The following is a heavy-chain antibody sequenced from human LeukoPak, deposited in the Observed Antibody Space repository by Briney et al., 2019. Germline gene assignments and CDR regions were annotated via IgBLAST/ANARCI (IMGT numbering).Heavy chain of an antibody. Sequence: PGRSLRLSCAASGFTFSSYAMHWVRQAPGKGLEWVAVISYDGSNKYYADSVKGRFTISRDNSKNTLYLQMNSLRAEDTAVYYCARVYSSSSLTWGQGTLVTVSS. CDR2: ISYDGSNK. D-gene: IGHD6-6*01. J-gene: IGHJ5*02. CDR3: ARVYSSSSLT. CDR1: GFTFSSYA. V-gene: IGHV3-30-3*01.